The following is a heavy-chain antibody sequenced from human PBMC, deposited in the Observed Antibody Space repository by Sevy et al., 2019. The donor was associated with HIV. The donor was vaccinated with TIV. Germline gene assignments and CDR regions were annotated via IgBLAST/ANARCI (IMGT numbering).Heavy chain of an antibody. CDR2: ISGSGGST. CDR3: AKGTGGVVAATAEDFQH. CDR1: GFTFSSYA. Sequence: GGSLRLSCAASGFTFSSYAMSWVRQAPGKGLEWVSAISGSGGSTYYADSVKGRFTISRDNSKNTLYLQMNSLRAEDTAVYYCAKGTGGVVAATAEDFQHWGQGTLVTVSS. D-gene: IGHD2-15*01. V-gene: IGHV3-23*01. J-gene: IGHJ1*01.